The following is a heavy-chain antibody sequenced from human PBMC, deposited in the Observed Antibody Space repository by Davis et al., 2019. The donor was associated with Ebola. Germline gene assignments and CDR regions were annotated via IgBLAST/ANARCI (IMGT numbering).Heavy chain of an antibody. J-gene: IGHJ6*02. V-gene: IGHV3-11*01. CDR3: TRAKLQLYGMDV. CDR2: ITGSGSLT. Sequence: PGGSLRLSCAVSGFTSSDYYMSWIRPAPGKVLEWISSITGSGSLTYYAASVKGRFTISRDNTNNSLFLQMSALRVDDTAVYYCTRAKLQLYGMDVWGRGTTVTVSS. D-gene: IGHD1-1*01. CDR1: GFTSSDYY.